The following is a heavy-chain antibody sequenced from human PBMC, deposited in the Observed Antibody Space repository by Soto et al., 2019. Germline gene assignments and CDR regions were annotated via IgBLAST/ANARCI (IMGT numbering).Heavy chain of an antibody. CDR1: GGSFSGYY. D-gene: IGHD6-6*01. CDR3: SIGLIAARLQP. J-gene: IGHJ5*02. V-gene: IGHV4-34*01. CDR2: ITNSGST. Sequence: QVQLQQWGPGQVKPSETLSLTCAVYGGSFSGYYWSWIRQRPGTGLEWGGEITNSGSTSYIPSLKTRVTISVDPCNNQFSLKRNSVTAADPAVDYCSIGLIAARLQPWCKGTLVT.